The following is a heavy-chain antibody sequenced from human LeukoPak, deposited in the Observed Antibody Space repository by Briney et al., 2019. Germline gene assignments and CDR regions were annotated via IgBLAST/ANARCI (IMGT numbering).Heavy chain of an antibody. CDR2: IIPIFGTA. D-gene: IGHD6-19*01. CDR3: ASAIWDSSGWYNYYGMDV. CDR1: GGTFSSYA. Sequence: SVKVSCKASGGTFSSYAISWVRQAPGQGLEWMGGIIPIFGTANYAQKFQGRVTITADESTSTAYMELSSLRSEDTAVYYCASAIWDSSGWYNYYGMDVWGQGTTVTVSS. V-gene: IGHV1-69*13. J-gene: IGHJ6*02.